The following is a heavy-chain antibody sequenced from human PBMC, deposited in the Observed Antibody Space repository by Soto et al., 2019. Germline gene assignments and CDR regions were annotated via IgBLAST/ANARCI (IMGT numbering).Heavy chain of an antibody. V-gene: IGHV1-8*01. CDR3: ARRKERSGPHYFDS. J-gene: IGHJ4*02. Sequence: ASVKVSCKASGYTFITYDIHWVRQATGRGLEWMGWMNPYNGNAGYAQKFQGRVTMTRNTSISTAYMELSSLRSEDTAVYFCARRKERSGPHYFDSWGQGTLVTVSS. CDR1: GYTFITYD. D-gene: IGHD6-25*01. CDR2: MNPYNGNA.